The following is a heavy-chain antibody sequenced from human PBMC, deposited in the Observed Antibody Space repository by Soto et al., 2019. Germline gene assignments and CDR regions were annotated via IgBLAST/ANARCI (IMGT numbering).Heavy chain of an antibody. D-gene: IGHD2-8*01. CDR3: ARDGLLIGQIKFYYYYGMDV. CDR2: INPNSGGT. CDR1: GYTFTGYY. J-gene: IGHJ6*02. Sequence: ASVKVSFKASGYTFTGYYMHWVRQAPGQGLEWMGWINPNSGGTNYAQKFQGRVTMTRDTSISTAYMELSRLRSDDTAVYYCARDGLLIGQIKFYYYYGMDVWGQGATVTVSS. V-gene: IGHV1-2*02.